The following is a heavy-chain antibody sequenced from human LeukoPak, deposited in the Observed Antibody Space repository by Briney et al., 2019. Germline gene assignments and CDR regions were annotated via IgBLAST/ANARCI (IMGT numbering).Heavy chain of an antibody. CDR3: AEATYYYGSGSYCFDY. CDR1: GFTFDDYA. D-gene: IGHD3-10*01. J-gene: IGHJ4*02. Sequence: GGSLRLSCAASGFTFDDYAMHWVRQAPGKGLEWVSGISWNSGSIGYADSVRGRFTISRDNAKNSLYLQMNSLRAEDTALYYCAEATYYYGSGSYCFDYWGQGTLVTVSS. CDR2: ISWNSGSI. V-gene: IGHV3-9*01.